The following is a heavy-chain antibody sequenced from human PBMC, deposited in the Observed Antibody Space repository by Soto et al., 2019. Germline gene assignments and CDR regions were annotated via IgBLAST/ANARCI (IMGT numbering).Heavy chain of an antibody. CDR2: ISSNGGST. D-gene: IGHD3-10*01. J-gene: IGHJ3*02. CDR1: GFTFSSYA. CDR3: ARGPYYYGSGSSAFDI. Sequence: GGSLRLSCAASGFTFSSYAMHWVRQAPGKGLEYVSAISSNGGSTYYANSVKGRFTISRDNSKNTLYLQMGSLRAEDMAVYYCARGPYYYGSGSSAFDIWGQGTMVTVS. V-gene: IGHV3-64*01.